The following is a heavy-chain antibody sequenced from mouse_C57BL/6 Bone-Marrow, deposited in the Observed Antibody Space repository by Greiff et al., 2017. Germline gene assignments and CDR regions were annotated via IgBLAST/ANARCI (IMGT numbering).Heavy chain of an antibody. J-gene: IGHJ2*01. CDR2: IDPEDGET. CDR3: TRSLIYYGTNY. V-gene: IGHV14-2*01. CDR1: GFNIKDYY. D-gene: IGHD1-1*01. Sequence: EVQLQQSGAELVKPGASVKLSCTASGFNIKDYYIHWVKQRTEQGLEWIGSIDPEDGETKYDPKFKAKATITADTSSNTAYLQLSSLTSEDTAVYYCTRSLIYYGTNYWGQGTTLTVSS.